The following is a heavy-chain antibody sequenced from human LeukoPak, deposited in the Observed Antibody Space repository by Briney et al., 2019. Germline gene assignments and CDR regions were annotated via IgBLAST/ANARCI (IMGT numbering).Heavy chain of an antibody. CDR2: IYYSGST. J-gene: IGHJ4*02. CDR1: GGSISSYY. Sequence: SETLSLTCTVSGGSISSYYWSWIRQPPGKGLEWIGYIYYSGSTNYNPSLKSRDTISVDTSKNQFSLKLSSVTAADTAVYYCSRHAKTYYGSGSYSTNFDYWGQGTLVTVSS. CDR3: SRHAKTYYGSGSYSTNFDY. D-gene: IGHD3-10*01. V-gene: IGHV4-59*08.